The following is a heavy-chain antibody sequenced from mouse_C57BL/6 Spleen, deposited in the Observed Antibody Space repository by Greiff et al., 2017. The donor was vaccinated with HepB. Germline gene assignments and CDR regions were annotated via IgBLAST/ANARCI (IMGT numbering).Heavy chain of an antibody. D-gene: IGHD1-1*01. V-gene: IGHV1-15*01. CDR2: IDPETGGT. Sequence: VQLQQSGAELVRPGASVTLSCKASGYTFTDYEMHWVKQTPVHGLEWIGAIDPETGGTAYNQKFKGKAILTAAKSSSTSYMELRSLTSEDSAVYYCTRSTTVVATYAMDYWGQGTSVTVSS. CDR3: TRSTTVVATYAMDY. CDR1: GYTFTDYE. J-gene: IGHJ4*01.